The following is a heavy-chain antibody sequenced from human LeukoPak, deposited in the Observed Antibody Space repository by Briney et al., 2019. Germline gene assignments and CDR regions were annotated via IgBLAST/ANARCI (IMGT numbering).Heavy chain of an antibody. CDR1: VFTVRSNY. D-gene: IGHD6-13*01. CDR3: ASLGGIEAADYYFDY. J-gene: IGHJ4*02. V-gene: IGHV3-66*01. CDR2: IYSGGST. Sequence: GRSLRLSCAASVFTVRSNYISWVRQAPPKGLEWGSVIYSGGSTYSVDSVKGRFTISRDNSKNTLYLQMNSLRAEEPAVYYCASLGGIEAADYYFDYWGQGTLVTVSS.